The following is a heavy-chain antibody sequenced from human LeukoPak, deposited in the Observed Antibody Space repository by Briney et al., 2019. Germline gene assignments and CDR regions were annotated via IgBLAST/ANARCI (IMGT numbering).Heavy chain of an antibody. V-gene: IGHV4-34*03. J-gene: IGHJ4*02. CDR2: INHSGST. CDR3: CVGSGSYHNRFDY. D-gene: IGHD3-10*01. Sequence: SETLSLTCAVYGGSFSGYYWSWIRQPPGKGLEWIGEINHSGSTNYNPSLKSRVTISVDTSRNQSSLQLSSVTAADTAVYYCCVGSGSYHNRFDYWGQGTLVTVSS. CDR1: GGSFSGYY.